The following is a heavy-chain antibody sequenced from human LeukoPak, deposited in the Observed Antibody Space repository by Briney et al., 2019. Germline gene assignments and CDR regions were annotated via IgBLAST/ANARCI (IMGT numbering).Heavy chain of an antibody. V-gene: IGHV3-23*01. CDR2: ISGSGGST. CDR3: ARGHSGWYDY. CDR1: GFTFSSYA. J-gene: IGHJ4*02. D-gene: IGHD6-19*01. Sequence: GGSLRLSCAASGFTFSSYAMSWVRQAPGKGLEWVSAISGSGGSTYYADSVKGRFTISRDNSKNTLYPQMNSLRAEDTAVYYCARGHSGWYDYWGQGTLVTVSS.